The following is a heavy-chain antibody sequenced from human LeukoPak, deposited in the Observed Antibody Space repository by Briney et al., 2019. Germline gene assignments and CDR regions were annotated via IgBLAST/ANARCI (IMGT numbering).Heavy chain of an antibody. D-gene: IGHD6-19*01. J-gene: IGHJ4*02. CDR1: GSTFSSYA. Sequence: GGSLRLSCAASGSTFSSYAMHWVRQAPGKGPEWVAVISYDGSNKYYADSVKGRFTISRDNSKNTLYLQMNSLRAEDTAVYYCARSMNSGWYFTDYWGQGTLVTVSS. V-gene: IGHV3-30-3*01. CDR3: ARSMNSGWYFTDY. CDR2: ISYDGSNK.